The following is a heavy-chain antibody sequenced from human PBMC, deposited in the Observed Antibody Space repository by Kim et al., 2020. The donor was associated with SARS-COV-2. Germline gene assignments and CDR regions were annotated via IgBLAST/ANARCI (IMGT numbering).Heavy chain of an antibody. J-gene: IGHJ4*02. V-gene: IGHV3-23*03. D-gene: IGHD1-26*01. CDR3: AKTVGAKVIDY. Sequence: RTYYADSGKGRFTISRDNSKNTLYLQMNSLRAEDTAVYYCAKTVGAKVIDYWGQGTLVTVSS. CDR2: RT.